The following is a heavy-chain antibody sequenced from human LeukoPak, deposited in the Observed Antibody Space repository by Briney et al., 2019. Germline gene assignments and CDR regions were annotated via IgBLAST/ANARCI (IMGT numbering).Heavy chain of an antibody. CDR1: GGTFSSYA. J-gene: IGHJ4*02. CDR2: IIPIFGTA. CDR3: ARAGMGATPLGY. D-gene: IGHD1-26*01. V-gene: IGHV1-69*05. Sequence: ASVKVSCKASGGTFSSYAISWVRQAPGQGLEWMGGIIPIFGTANYAQKLQGRVTMTTDTSTSTAYMELRSLRSDDTAVYYCARAGMGATPLGYWGQGTLVTVSS.